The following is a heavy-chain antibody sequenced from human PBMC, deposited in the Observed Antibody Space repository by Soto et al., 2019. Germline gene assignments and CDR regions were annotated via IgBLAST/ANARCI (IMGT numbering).Heavy chain of an antibody. V-gene: IGHV3-33*06. J-gene: IGHJ3*02. CDR3: AKERWRALDI. CDR1: GFTFSSYG. Sequence: GGSLRLSCAASGFTFSSYGMHWVRQAPGKGLEWVAGLWYDGSNKDYGDSVKGRFTISRDNSKKTLFLQMNSLRAEDTAVYYCAKERWRALDIWGQGTTVTVSS. CDR2: LWYDGSNK. D-gene: IGHD2-15*01.